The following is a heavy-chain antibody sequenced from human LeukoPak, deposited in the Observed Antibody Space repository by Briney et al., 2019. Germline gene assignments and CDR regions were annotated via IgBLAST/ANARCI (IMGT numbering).Heavy chain of an antibody. V-gene: IGHV3-53*01. CDR2: IYSGGST. D-gene: IGHD2-2*03. CDR1: GFTVSSNY. CDR3: ARDEVGYCSSTSCSKGASDI. Sequence: GGSLRLSCAASGFTVSSNYMSWVRQAPGKGLEWVSVIYSGGSTYYADSVKGRFTISRDNSKNTLYLQMNSLRAEDTAVYYCARDEVGYCSSTSCSKGASDIWGQGTMVAVSS. J-gene: IGHJ3*02.